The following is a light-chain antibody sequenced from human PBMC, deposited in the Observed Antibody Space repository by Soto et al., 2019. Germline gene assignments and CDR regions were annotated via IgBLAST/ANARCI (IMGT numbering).Light chain of an antibody. J-gene: IGKJ1*01. Sequence: EIVLTQSPATLSVSPGEGATLSCSASQNVYTDLAWYQQKPGQAPRLLIYDTSNRATGIPARFSGSGSGTDFTLTISSLEPEDFAVYYCHQRKSWPRTFGQGTKVDI. CDR3: HQRKSWPRT. CDR2: DTS. CDR1: QNVYTD. V-gene: IGKV3-11*01.